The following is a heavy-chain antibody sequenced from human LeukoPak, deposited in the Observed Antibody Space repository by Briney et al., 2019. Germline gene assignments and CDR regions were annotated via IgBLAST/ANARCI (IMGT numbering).Heavy chain of an antibody. CDR2: INHGGST. J-gene: IGHJ4*02. V-gene: IGHV4-34*01. Sequence: SETLSLTCAVYGGSFSGDFWSWIRQSPGKGLEWIGEINHGGSTTYNPSLQSRVTMSVDTSTNQISLKMTSVTAADTAVYYCARQIVAYFDYWGQGTLVTVSS. CDR1: GGSFSGDF. CDR3: ARQIVAYFDY. D-gene: IGHD5-12*01.